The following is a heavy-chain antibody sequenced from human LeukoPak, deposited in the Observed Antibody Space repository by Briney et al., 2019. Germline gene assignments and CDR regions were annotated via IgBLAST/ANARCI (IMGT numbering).Heavy chain of an antibody. D-gene: IGHD4/OR15-4a*01. J-gene: IGHJ4*02. CDR1: GAXINXHY. CDR3: ARALNPLTGTYYFDY. CDR2: IYISGST. V-gene: IGHV4-4*07. Sequence: SETLSLTCSVSGAXINXHYXTXIXXPAXKXXEXIGRIYISGSTNYSPSLKSRVTMSVDTSKNQFSLNLISVTAADTAVYYCARALNPLTGTYYFDYWGQGTLVTVSS.